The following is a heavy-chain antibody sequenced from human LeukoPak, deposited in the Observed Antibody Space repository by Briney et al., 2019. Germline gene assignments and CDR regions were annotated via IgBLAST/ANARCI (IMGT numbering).Heavy chain of an antibody. Sequence: ASVKLSCKASGYTFTGYFIHWLRQAPGHRLEWMGWINSNSGDTNYAQKLPGKVAMTTDTSISTAYMELSRLRSDDTAVYYCARVLYDFWSGSPPSDYYMDVWGKGTTVIASS. CDR3: ARVLYDFWSGSPPSDYYMDV. V-gene: IGHV1-2*02. CDR1: GYTFTGYF. CDR2: INSNSGDT. D-gene: IGHD3/OR15-3a*01. J-gene: IGHJ6*03.